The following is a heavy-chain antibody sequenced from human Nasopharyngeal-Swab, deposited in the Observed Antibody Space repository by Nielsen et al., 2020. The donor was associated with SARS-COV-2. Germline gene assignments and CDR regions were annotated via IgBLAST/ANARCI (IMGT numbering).Heavy chain of an antibody. J-gene: IGHJ4*02. V-gene: IGHV3-30*03. CDR1: GFTFSSYG. CDR3: ARDPAEGFLEWLGGG. Sequence: GEPLKISCAASGFTFSSYGMHWVRQAPGRGLEWVAVISYDGSNKYYADSVKGRFTISRDSSKNTLYLQMNSLRAEDTAVYYCARDPAEGFLEWLGGGWGQGTLVTVSS. D-gene: IGHD3-3*01. CDR2: ISYDGSNK.